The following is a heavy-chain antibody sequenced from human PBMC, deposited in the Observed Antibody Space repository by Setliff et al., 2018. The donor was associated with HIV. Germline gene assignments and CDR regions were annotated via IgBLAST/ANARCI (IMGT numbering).Heavy chain of an antibody. Sequence: HPGGSLRLSCAASGFIFSSYWMHWVRQAPGKGLVWVSRINSDGSSTSYADSVKGRFSISRDNSKNTLYLQMNRLRAEDTAVYYCARVQYSPAGGYFDLWGRGTLVTVSS. D-gene: IGHD5-12*01. CDR3: ARVQYSPAGGYFDL. CDR2: INSDGSST. V-gene: IGHV3-74*01. J-gene: IGHJ2*01. CDR1: GFIFSSYW.